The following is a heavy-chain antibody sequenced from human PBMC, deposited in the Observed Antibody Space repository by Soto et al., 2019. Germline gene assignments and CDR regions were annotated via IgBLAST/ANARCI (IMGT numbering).Heavy chain of an antibody. V-gene: IGHV4-31*03. CDR2: IYYSGST. CDR1: VGSISSGGYY. D-gene: IGHD2-21*01. CDR3: AREGAYCGGDCSNAFDI. Sequence: SETLSLTCTVSVGSISSGGYYWSWIRQHPGKGLEWIGYIYYSGSTYYNPSLKSRVTISVDTSKNQFSLKLSSVTAADTAVYYCAREGAYCGGDCSNAFDIWGQGAMVTVSS. J-gene: IGHJ3*02.